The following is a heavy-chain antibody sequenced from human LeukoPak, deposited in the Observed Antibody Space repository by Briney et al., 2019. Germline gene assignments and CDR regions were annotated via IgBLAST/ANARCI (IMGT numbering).Heavy chain of an antibody. V-gene: IGHV1-8*01. D-gene: IGHD3-10*01. CDR3: AISHSAYGSGSYFNYYYYMDV. J-gene: IGHJ6*03. Sequence: GASVKVSCKASGYTFTSYDINWVRQATGQGLEWMGWMNPNSGNTGYAQNFQGRVTMTRNTSISTAYMELSSLRSEDTAVYYCAISHSAYGSGSYFNYYYYMDVWGKGTTVTISS. CDR1: GYTFTSYD. CDR2: MNPNSGNT.